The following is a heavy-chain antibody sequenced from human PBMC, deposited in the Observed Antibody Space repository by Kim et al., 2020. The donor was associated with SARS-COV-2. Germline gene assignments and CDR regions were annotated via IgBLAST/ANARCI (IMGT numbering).Heavy chain of an antibody. D-gene: IGHD3-3*01. V-gene: IGHV4-31*02. CDR3: ARATRRIMTIFGVVTHFDY. Sequence: KSRVTISVDTSKNQFSLKLSSVTAADTAVYYCARATRRIMTIFGVVTHFDYWGQGTLVTVSS. J-gene: IGHJ4*02.